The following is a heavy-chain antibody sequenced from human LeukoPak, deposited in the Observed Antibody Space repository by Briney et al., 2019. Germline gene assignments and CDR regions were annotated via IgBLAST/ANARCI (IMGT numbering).Heavy chain of an antibody. CDR1: GFTFSSYA. V-gene: IGHV3-23*01. Sequence: HSGGSLRLSCAASGFTFSSYAMSWVRQAPGKGLEWVSAISGSGGSTYYADSVKGRFTISRDNSKNTLYLQMNSLGAEDTAVYYCAKDYYDSSGYYGSLDYWGQGTLVTVSS. D-gene: IGHD3-22*01. J-gene: IGHJ4*02. CDR2: ISGSGGST. CDR3: AKDYYDSSGYYGSLDY.